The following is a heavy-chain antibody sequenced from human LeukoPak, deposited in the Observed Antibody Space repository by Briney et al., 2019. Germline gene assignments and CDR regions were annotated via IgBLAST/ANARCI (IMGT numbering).Heavy chain of an antibody. J-gene: IGHJ3*02. Sequence: PGGSLRLSCAASGFTFDDYTMHWVRQAPGKGLEWVSVIYSGGSTYYADSVKGRFTISRDNSKNTLYLQMNSLRAEDTAVYYCARDRDAFDIWGQGTMVTVSS. CDR2: IYSGGST. V-gene: IGHV3-53*01. CDR1: GFTFDDYT. CDR3: ARDRDAFDI.